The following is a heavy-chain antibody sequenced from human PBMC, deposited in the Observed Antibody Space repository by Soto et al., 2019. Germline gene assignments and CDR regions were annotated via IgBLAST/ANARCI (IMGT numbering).Heavy chain of an antibody. CDR2: ISGSGGST. J-gene: IGHJ6*02. CDR3: AKAQYAAMVPFYYYYGMDV. Sequence: GGSLRLSCAASGFTFSSYAMSWVRQAPGKGLEWVSAISGSGGSTYYADSVKGRFTISRDNSKNTLYLQMNSLRAEDTAVYYCAKAQYAAMVPFYYYYGMDVWGQGTTVTVSS. CDR1: GFTFSSYA. D-gene: IGHD5-18*01. V-gene: IGHV3-23*01.